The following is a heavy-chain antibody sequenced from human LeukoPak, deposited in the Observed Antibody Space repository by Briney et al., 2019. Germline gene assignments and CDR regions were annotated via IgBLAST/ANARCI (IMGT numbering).Heavy chain of an antibody. CDR3: AGSSVPLIDYYYGMDV. J-gene: IGHJ6*02. CDR2: ISPSGGST. CDR1: GYTFTSYY. Sequence: ASVKVSCKASGYTFTSYYMHWVRQAPGQGLEWMGIISPSGGSTSYAQKFQGRVTMTRDTSTSTVYMELSSLRSEDTAVYYCAGSSVPLIDYYYGMDVWGRGTTVTVSS. V-gene: IGHV1-46*01. D-gene: IGHD6-25*01.